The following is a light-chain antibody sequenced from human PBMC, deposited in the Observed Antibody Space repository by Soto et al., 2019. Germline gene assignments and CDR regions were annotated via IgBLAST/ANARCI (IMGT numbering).Light chain of an antibody. J-gene: IGKJ1*01. Sequence: DIVMTQSPATLSVSPGERATLSCRASQSVGTNLAWYQQKPGQAPRLLLYGASTRTTGSPARFCSSGSGRAFTLAISSLQSEDFAVYYCQQYNNWPWTFGQGTKVEIK. CDR2: GAS. CDR1: QSVGTN. V-gene: IGKV3-15*01. CDR3: QQYNNWPWT.